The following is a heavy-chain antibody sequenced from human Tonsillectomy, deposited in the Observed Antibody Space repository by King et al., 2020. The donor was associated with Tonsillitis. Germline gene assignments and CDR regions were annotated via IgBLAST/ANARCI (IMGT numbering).Heavy chain of an antibody. J-gene: IGHJ3*02. Sequence: EVQLVESGGGLVQPGGSLRLSCAASGFTFSSYEMNWVRQAPGKGLEWVSFISSSGRTIYHGDSVKGRFTISRDNAKNSLYLQMNTLRAEDTAIYYCAREDGDADAFDIWGQGTMVTVSS. D-gene: IGHD5-24*01. V-gene: IGHV3-48*03. CDR1: GFTFSSYE. CDR2: ISSSGRTI. CDR3: AREDGDADAFDI.